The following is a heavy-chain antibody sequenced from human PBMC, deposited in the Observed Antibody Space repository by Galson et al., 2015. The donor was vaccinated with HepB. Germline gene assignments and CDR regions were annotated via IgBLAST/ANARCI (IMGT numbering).Heavy chain of an antibody. V-gene: IGHV3-23*01. D-gene: IGHD6-13*01. Sequence: SLRLSCAASGFTFSGYAMSWVRQAPGKGLEWVSAISGSGGSTYYADSVKGRFTISRDNSKNTLYLQMNSLRAEDTAVYYCAKAFAKQQLASTVYYGMDVWGQGTTVTVSS. CDR3: AKAFAKQQLASTVYYGMDV. CDR1: GFTFSGYA. CDR2: ISGSGGST. J-gene: IGHJ6*02.